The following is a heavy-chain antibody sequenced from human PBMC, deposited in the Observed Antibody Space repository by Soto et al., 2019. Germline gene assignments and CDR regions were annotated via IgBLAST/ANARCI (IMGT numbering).Heavy chain of an antibody. Sequence: GGSLRLSCAASGFTFNTYSMTWVRQAPGKGLEWISYISGASSTIYYADSVKGRFTISRDNAKNSVSLQMNSLRDEDTAVYYCATYHWPTLDFWGQGTLVTVSS. CDR2: ISGASSTI. CDR3: ATYHWPTLDF. V-gene: IGHV3-48*02. J-gene: IGHJ4*02. D-gene: IGHD2-2*01. CDR1: GFTFNTYS.